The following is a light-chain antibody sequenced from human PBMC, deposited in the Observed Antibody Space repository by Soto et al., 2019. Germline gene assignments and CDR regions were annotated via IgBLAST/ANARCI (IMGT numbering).Light chain of an antibody. V-gene: IGKV3-20*01. J-gene: IGKJ5*01. CDR3: QQYGTSEII. CDR2: DTS. CDR1: QTLSNSF. Sequence: EIALTQSPGTLSLSPGERATLSCRASQTLSNSFIAWYQHKPGQAPRLLVYDTSTRATGIPDRYSGSGSGTDFTLTISRLEPEDFAVFFCQQYGTSEIIFGQGTRL.